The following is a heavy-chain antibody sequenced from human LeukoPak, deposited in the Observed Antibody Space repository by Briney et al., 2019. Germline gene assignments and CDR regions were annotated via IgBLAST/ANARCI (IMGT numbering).Heavy chain of an antibody. V-gene: IGHV4-39*01. CDR1: GGSISTSSYH. D-gene: IGHD1-14*01. CDR2: IYYGGTT. Sequence: SETLSLTCTVSGGSISTSSYHWAWIRQPPGKGLDWIGNIYYGGTTYYNPSLQSRVTISLDTSKNQFSLKLSSVTAADAAVYYCATYLHVTGAFDIWGQGTIVTVSP. J-gene: IGHJ3*02. CDR3: ATYLHVTGAFDI.